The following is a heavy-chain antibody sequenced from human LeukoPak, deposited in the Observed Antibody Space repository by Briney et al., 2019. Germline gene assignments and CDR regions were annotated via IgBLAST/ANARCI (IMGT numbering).Heavy chain of an antibody. CDR2: INSDGSST. D-gene: IGHD2-15*01. CDR3: ASRGVVTGAFDI. Sequence: GGSLRLSCAASGFTFSNYRMHWVRQAPGKGLVWVSRINSDGSSTTYADSVKGRFTVSRDNAKNTLYLQMNSLRAEDTAVYHCASRGVVTGAFDIWGQGTMVTVSS. J-gene: IGHJ3*02. V-gene: IGHV3-74*01. CDR1: GFTFSNYR.